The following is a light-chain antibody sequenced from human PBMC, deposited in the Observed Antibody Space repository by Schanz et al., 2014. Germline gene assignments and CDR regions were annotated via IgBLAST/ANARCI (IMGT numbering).Light chain of an antibody. V-gene: IGKV1-39*01. CDR3: EHSRGAPPT. Sequence: DIQMTQPPSTLSASVGDRATITCRASQSIGNWLAWYQQKPGKVPKLLIYAASILQSGVPSRFSGRGSGTDFTLVISGLQPEDFATDFGEHSRGAPPTFGQGTKVDIK. CDR2: AAS. CDR1: QSIGNW. J-gene: IGKJ1*01.